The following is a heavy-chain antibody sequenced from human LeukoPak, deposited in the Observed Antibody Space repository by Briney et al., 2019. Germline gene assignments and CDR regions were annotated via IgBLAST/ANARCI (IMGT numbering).Heavy chain of an antibody. Sequence: ASVKVSCKASGYTFTGYYMHWVRQAPGQGLEWMGWINPNSGGTNYAQKFQGRVTMTRDTSISTAYMELSRLRSDDTAVYYCARGGYYDSSGYHDAFDIWGQGTMVGVPS. D-gene: IGHD3-22*01. J-gene: IGHJ3*02. CDR3: ARGGYYDSSGYHDAFDI. CDR1: GYTFTGYY. V-gene: IGHV1-2*02. CDR2: INPNSGGT.